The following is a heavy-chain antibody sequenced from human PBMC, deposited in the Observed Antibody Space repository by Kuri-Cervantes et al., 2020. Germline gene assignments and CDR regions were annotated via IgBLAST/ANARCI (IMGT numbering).Heavy chain of an antibody. CDR2: INPNSGGT. V-gene: IGHV1-2*02. Sequence: ASVKVSCKASGYTFTSYGISWVRQAPGQGLEWMGWINPNSGGTNYAQKFQGRVTMTRDTSISTAYMELSRLRSDDTAVYYCARDGWGFDPWGQGTLVTVSS. CDR1: GYTFTSYG. CDR3: ARDGWGFDP. J-gene: IGHJ5*02. D-gene: IGHD1-26*01.